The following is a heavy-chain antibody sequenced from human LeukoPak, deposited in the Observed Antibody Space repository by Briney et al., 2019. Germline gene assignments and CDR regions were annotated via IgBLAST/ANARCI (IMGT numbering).Heavy chain of an antibody. CDR1: GYTFTSYG. V-gene: IGHV1-18*01. D-gene: IGHD1-26*01. Sequence: ASVKVSCKASGYTFTSYGISWVRQAPGQGLEWMGWISAYNGNTNYAQKLQGRVTMTTDTSTSTAYMELRSLRSDDTAVYYCARERFVGGTFRAFDYWGQGTLVTVSS. J-gene: IGHJ4*02. CDR3: ARERFVGGTFRAFDY. CDR2: ISAYNGNT.